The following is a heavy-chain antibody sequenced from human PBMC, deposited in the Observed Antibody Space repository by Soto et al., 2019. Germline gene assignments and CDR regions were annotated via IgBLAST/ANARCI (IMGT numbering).Heavy chain of an antibody. CDR2: ISAYNGNT. D-gene: IGHD3-9*01. CDR1: GYTFTSYG. CDR3: ARDWGRGQFLTNKDY. Sequence: QVQLVQSGAEVKKPGASVKVSCKASGYTFTSYGISWVRQAPGQGLEWMGWISAYNGNTNYAQKLQGRVTMTTATSPSTACLELRRLRSDDTAVYYCARDWGRGQFLTNKDYWGQGTLVTVSS. V-gene: IGHV1-18*01. J-gene: IGHJ4*02.